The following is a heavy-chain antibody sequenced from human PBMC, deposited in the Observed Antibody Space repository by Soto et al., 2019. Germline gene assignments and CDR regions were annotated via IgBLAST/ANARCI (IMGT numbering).Heavy chain of an antibody. V-gene: IGHV3-33*01. D-gene: IGHD6-19*01. J-gene: IGHJ5*02. Sequence: QVQLVESGGGVVQPGRSLRLSCAASGFTFSSYGMHWVRQAPGKGLEWVAVIWYDGSNKYYADSVKGRFTISRDNPKNTLYLQMNSLRAEDTAVYYCARDCIAVTGTLLGWFDHWGQGTLVTVSS. CDR2: IWYDGSNK. CDR1: GFTFSSYG. CDR3: ARDCIAVTGTLLGWFDH.